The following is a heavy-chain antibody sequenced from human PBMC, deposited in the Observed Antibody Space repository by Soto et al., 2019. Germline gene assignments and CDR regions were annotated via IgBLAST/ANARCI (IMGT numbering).Heavy chain of an antibody. V-gene: IGHV4-39*01. CDR3: PRIAASGPRTGFHY. CDR2: VSHIGST. D-gene: IGHD6-13*01. CDR1: GGSISNSSYL. J-gene: IGHJ4*02. Sequence: NPSETLSLTCSVSGGSISNSSYLWGWVRQPPGKGLQWIGSVSHIGSTNYNPSLKSRLTISVGTSKTQSSLRLDSVTAAHTAVYYCPRIAASGPRTGFHYWGQG.